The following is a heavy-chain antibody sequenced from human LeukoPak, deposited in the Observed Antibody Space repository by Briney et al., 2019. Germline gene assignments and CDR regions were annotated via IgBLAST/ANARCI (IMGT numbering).Heavy chain of an antibody. CDR2: ISGSGGST. J-gene: IGHJ4*02. D-gene: IGHD3-16*02. CDR1: GFTFSSYA. CDR3: AKDFMITFGGVIVIPLFDY. V-gene: IGHV3-23*01. Sequence: GGSLRLSCAASGFTFSSYAMSWVRQAPGKGLEWVSAISGSGGSTYYADSVKGRFTISRDNSKNTLYLQMNSLRAEDTAVYYCAKDFMITFGGVIVIPLFDYWGQGTLVTVSS.